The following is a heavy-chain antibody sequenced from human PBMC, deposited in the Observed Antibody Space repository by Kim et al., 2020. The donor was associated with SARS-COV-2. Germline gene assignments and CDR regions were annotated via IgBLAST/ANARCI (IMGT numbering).Heavy chain of an antibody. V-gene: IGHV3-11*06. CDR1: GFTFSDYY. CDR3: ARASRNLDY. D-gene: IGHD1-1*01. J-gene: IGHJ4*02. Sequence: GGSLRLFCAASGFTFSDYYMSWIRQAPGKGLEWVSFISSSSSYTVYADSVKGRFSISRDNAKNSLYLQMNSLRAEDTAVYYCARASRNLDYWGQGTLVTVSS. CDR2: ISSSSSYT.